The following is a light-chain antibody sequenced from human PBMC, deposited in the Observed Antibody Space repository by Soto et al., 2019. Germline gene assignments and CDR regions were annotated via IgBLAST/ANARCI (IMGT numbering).Light chain of an antibody. CDR1: KLGDKY. V-gene: IGLV3-1*01. CDR2: QDN. CDR3: QAWDSSTVV. J-gene: IGLJ1*01. Sequence: SYELTQPPSVSVSPGQTASITCSGDKLGDKYACWYQQKPRQSPVLVIYQDNKRPSGIPERFSGSNSGNTATLTISGTQAMDEADYYCQAWDSSTVVFGTGTKLTVL.